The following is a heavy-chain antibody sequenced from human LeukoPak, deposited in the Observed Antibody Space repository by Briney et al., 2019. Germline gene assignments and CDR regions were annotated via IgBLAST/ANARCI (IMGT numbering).Heavy chain of an antibody. CDR3: ASASPAADY. CDR2: LTDSGGST. J-gene: IGHJ4*02. Sequence: PGGSLRLSCAASGFTFSKFGMGWVRQAPGKGLEWVSGLTDSGGSTYYAAAVKGRFTISRDNSKNTLYLQLNSLRAEDTALYYCASASPAADYWGQGTLVTVSS. CDR1: GFTFSKFG. D-gene: IGHD2-15*01. V-gene: IGHV3-23*01.